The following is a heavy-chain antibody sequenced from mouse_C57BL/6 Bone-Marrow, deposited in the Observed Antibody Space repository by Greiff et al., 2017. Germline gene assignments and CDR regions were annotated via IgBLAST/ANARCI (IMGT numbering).Heavy chain of an antibody. CDR2: ISSGSSTI. V-gene: IGHV5-17*01. CDR1: GFTFSDYG. Sequence: EVKLVESGGGLVKPGGSLKLSCAASGFTFSDYGMHWVRQAPEKGLDWVAYISSGSSTIYYADTVKGRFIIHRDNAKNTLFLRMTSLRSEDTAMYYCAGGSFAYWGQGTLVTVSA. CDR3: AGGSFAY. J-gene: IGHJ3*01.